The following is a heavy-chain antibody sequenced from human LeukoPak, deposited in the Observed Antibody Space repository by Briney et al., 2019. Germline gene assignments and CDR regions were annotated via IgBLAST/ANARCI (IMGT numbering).Heavy chain of an antibody. J-gene: IGHJ4*02. CDR3: ARDRLGVEMSTINRFDY. V-gene: IGHV3-21*01. D-gene: IGHD5-24*01. CDR1: GFTFSSYA. Sequence: GGSLRLSCAASGFTFSSYAMSWVRQAPGKGLEWVSSISTGSSYIYYANSVKGRFTISRDNAKNSLYLQMNSLRAEDTAVYYCARDRLGVEMSTINRFDYWGQGTLVAVSS. CDR2: ISTGSSYI.